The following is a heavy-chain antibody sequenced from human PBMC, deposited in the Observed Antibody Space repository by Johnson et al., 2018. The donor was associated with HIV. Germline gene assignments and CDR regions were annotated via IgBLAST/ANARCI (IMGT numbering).Heavy chain of an antibody. CDR1: GFTFRSYA. D-gene: IGHD3-10*01. V-gene: IGHV3-30*04. Sequence: QVQLVESGGGVVQPGRSLRLSCAASGFTFRSYAMHWVRQAPGTGPEWVAVISFDGNLKKYADSVTGRFPISRANSKNTLYLQMTSLRQDDTAVYSCYSTDHVGAGSESKGTFDAWGQGTMVTVSS. CDR2: ISFDGNLK. J-gene: IGHJ3*01. CDR3: YSTDHVGAGSESKGTFDA.